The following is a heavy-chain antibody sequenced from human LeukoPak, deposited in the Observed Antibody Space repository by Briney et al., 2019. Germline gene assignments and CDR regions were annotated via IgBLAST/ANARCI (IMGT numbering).Heavy chain of an antibody. J-gene: IGHJ4*02. D-gene: IGHD3-10*01. CDR2: IKQDGSEK. CDR1: GFTFSSYW. V-gene: IGHV3-7*01. CDR3: ALHPGGDDEVLDY. Sequence: GGSLRLSCAASGFTFSSYWMSWVRQAPGKGLEWVANIKQDGSEKYYVDSAKGRFTISRDNAKNSLYLQMNSLRAEDTAVYYCALHPGGDDEVLDYWGQGTLVTVSS.